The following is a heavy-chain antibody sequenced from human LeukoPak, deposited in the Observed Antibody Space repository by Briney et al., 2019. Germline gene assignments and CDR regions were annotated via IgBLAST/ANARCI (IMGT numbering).Heavy chain of an antibody. Sequence: GASVKVSCKASGYTFTSYGISWVRQAPGQGLEWMGWTSAYNGNTNYAQKLQGRVTMTTATSTSTAYMELRSLRSDDTAVYSCAREVVVVAATRVDDYYYYYMAVWGKGTTVTVSS. CDR3: AREVVVVAATRVDDYYYYYMAV. V-gene: IGHV1-18*01. D-gene: IGHD2-15*01. CDR2: TSAYNGNT. J-gene: IGHJ6*03. CDR1: GYTFTSYG.